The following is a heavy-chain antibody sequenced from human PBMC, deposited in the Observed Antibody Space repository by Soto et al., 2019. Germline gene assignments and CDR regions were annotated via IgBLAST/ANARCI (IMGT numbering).Heavy chain of an antibody. Sequence: GGSLRLSCAASGFTCSSYSMNWIRQAPGKGLEWVSYISSSSSTIYYADSVKGRFTISRDNTKNSLYLQMNSLSDEDTAIYFCARANGMAGPFDPWRQGTLVTVSS. D-gene: IGHD2-8*01. CDR3: ARANGMAGPFDP. CDR1: GFTCSSYS. V-gene: IGHV3-48*02. CDR2: ISSSSSTI. J-gene: IGHJ5*02.